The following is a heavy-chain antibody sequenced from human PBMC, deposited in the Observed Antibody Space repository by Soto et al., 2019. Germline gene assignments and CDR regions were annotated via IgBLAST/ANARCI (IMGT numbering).Heavy chain of an antibody. V-gene: IGHV1-69*02. CDR1: GGTFSSYT. J-gene: IGHJ4*02. CDR3: ASVLSGDDYGDDWFDY. D-gene: IGHD4-17*01. CDR2: IIPILGIA. Sequence: QVQLVQSGAEVKKPGSSVKVSCKASGGTFSSYTISWVRQAPGQGLEWMGRIIPILGIANYAQKFQGRVTITADKSTSTAYMELSSLRSEDTAVYYCASVLSGDDYGDDWFDYWGQGTLVTVSS.